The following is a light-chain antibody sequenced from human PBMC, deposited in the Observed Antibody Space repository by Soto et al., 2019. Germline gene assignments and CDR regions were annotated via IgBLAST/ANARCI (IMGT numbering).Light chain of an antibody. Sequence: EIVLPQSPATMSLSPGESATLSCRASQSVSSYLAWYQQKPGQAPRLLIYDASNRATGIPARFSGSGSGTDFTLTISSLEPEDFAVYYCQQRSNWLLTVGGGNKVDIK. J-gene: IGKJ4*01. CDR1: QSVSSY. V-gene: IGKV3-11*01. CDR2: DAS. CDR3: QQRSNWLLT.